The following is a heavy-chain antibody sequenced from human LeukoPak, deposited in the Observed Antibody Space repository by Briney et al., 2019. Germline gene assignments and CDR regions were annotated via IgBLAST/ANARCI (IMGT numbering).Heavy chain of an antibody. D-gene: IGHD1-1*01. V-gene: IGHV3-7*01. CDR2: IKQDGSEK. J-gene: IGHJ4*02. CDR1: GFTFSSYW. CDR3: ARVYHSTTGTTQDY. Sequence: HPGGSLRLSCAASGFTFSSYWMSWVRQAPGKGLEWVANIKQDGSEKYYVDSVKGRFTTSRDNAKNSLYLQMNSLRAEDTAVYYCARVYHSTTGTTQDYWGQGTLVTVSS.